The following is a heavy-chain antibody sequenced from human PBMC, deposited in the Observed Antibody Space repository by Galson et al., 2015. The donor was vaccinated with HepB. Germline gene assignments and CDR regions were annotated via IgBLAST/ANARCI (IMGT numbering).Heavy chain of an antibody. CDR1: GDSISSYY. CDR2: IYWNGSS. J-gene: IGHJ4*02. CDR3: ARQRGRAFDWPQYYFDY. D-gene: IGHD3-9*01. V-gene: IGHV4-59*01. Sequence: ETLSLTCSISGDSISSYYWYWIRQPPGKGLEWIGNIYWNGSSNSDPSLKSRVSISVDTSKNQFSLKLSSVTAADTAVYYCARQRGRAFDWPQYYFDYWGQGKLVTVS.